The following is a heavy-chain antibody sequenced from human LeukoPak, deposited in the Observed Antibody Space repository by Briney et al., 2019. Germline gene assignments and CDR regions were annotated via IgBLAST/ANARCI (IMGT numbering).Heavy chain of an antibody. Sequence: ASVKVSCKASGYTFTSYYMHWVRQAPGQGLEWMGIINPSSGSTSYAQKFQGRVTMTRDMSTSTDYMELSSLRSEDTAVYYCARDNSVEDTAWWFDPWGQGTLVTVSS. V-gene: IGHV1-46*01. D-gene: IGHD4-23*01. CDR3: ARDNSVEDTAWWFDP. J-gene: IGHJ5*02. CDR1: GYTFTSYY. CDR2: INPSSGST.